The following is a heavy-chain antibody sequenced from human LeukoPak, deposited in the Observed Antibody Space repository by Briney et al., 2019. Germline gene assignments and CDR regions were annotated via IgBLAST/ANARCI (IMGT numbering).Heavy chain of an antibody. CDR3: ASTAGLSSGWYCIHYYYMDV. D-gene: IGHD6-19*01. CDR1: GGTFSSYA. J-gene: IGHJ6*03. CDR2: IIPIFGTA. V-gene: IGHV1-69*05. Sequence: ASVKVSCKASGGTFSSYAISWVRQAPGQRLEWMGGIIPIFGTANYAQKFQGRVTITTDESTSTAYMELSSLRSEDTAVYYCASTAGLSSGWYCIHYYYMDVWGKGTTVTVSS.